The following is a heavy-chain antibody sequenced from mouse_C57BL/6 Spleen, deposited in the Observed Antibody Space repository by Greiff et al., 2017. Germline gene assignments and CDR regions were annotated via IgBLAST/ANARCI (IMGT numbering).Heavy chain of an antibody. V-gene: IGHV14-4*01. CDR1: GFNIKDDY. Sequence: VQLQQSGAELVRPGASVKLSCTASGFNIKDDYMHWVKQRPEQGLEWIGWIDPENGDTEYASKFQGKATITADTSSNTAYLQLSSLTSEDTAVYYCTTWDYGFAYWGQGTLVTVSA. CDR3: TTWDYGFAY. D-gene: IGHD2-4*01. J-gene: IGHJ3*01. CDR2: IDPENGDT.